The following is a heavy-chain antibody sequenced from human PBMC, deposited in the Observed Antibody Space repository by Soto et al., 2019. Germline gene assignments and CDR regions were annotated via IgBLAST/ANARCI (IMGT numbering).Heavy chain of an antibody. CDR1: GGSISSYY. CDR3: ARDSGSGVDY. CDR2: IYYIGST. Sequence: QVQLQESGPGLVKPSETLSLTCTVSGGSISSYYWSWIRQPPGKGLEWIGYIYYIGSTNYNPSLKRRVTISLDTSKNQFSLKLSSVTAADTAVYYCARDSGSGVDYWGQGTLVTVSS. J-gene: IGHJ4*02. V-gene: IGHV4-59*01. D-gene: IGHD2-15*01.